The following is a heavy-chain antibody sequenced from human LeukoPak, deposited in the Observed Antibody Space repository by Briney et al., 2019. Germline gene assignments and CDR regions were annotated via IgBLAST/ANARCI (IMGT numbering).Heavy chain of an antibody. Sequence: PGGSLRLSCAASGFTLSSYPMRWVRQAPGKGLEWVSAISGSGGSTYYADSVKGRFTISRGNSRNTLYLQKNSLRAEDTAVYYCAKECNDDILTGYYTGCLGYWGQGTLVTVSS. CDR3: AKECNDDILTGYYTGCLGY. CDR2: ISGSGGST. D-gene: IGHD3-9*01. V-gene: IGHV3-23*01. CDR1: GFTLSSYP. J-gene: IGHJ4*02.